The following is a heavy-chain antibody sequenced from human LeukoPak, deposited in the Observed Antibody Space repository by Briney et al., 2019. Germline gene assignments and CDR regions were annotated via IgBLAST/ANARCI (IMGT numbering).Heavy chain of an antibody. CDR2: MNPHSGAT. CDR3: ATDLSIWNVVAFDY. Sequence: ASVKVSCKASGYTFTSYDVNWVRQATGQGLEWMGWMNPHSGATGFAQKFQGRIIMTRDTSTSTAYLELSSLRFGDTAVYYCATDLSIWNVVAFDYWGQGTLVTVSS. CDR1: GYTFTSYD. D-gene: IGHD2-15*01. J-gene: IGHJ4*02. V-gene: IGHV1-8*01.